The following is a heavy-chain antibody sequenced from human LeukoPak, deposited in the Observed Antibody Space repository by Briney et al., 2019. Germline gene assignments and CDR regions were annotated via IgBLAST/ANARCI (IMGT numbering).Heavy chain of an antibody. CDR2: ISGDGGTT. V-gene: IGHV3-43*02. J-gene: IGHJ6*03. Sequence: GGSLRLSCTASGFTFNDFVMQWVRQVPGKSLEWVALISGDGGTTDYASSVEGRFTISRDNTQKSLFLEMNYLGTEDTALYYCAKSSIGDHGIFTGRGSPYYYYYLDVWGKGTTVIVS. D-gene: IGHD2-21*02. CDR3: AKSSIGDHGIFTGRGSPYYYYYLDV. CDR1: GFTFNDFV.